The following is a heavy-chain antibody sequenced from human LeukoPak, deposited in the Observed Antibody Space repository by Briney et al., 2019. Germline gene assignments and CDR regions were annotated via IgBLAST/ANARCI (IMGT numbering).Heavy chain of an antibody. D-gene: IGHD6-19*01. J-gene: IGHJ4*02. Sequence: GGSLRLSCAASGFTFSSCAMSWVRQAPGKGLEWVSAISCSGGRTYYADSVKGRFTISRDNSKNTLYLQMNSLRAEDTAVYYCAKGSGWYNYWGQGTLVTVSS. V-gene: IGHV3-23*01. CDR3: AKGSGWYNY. CDR1: GFTFSSCA. CDR2: ISCSGGRT.